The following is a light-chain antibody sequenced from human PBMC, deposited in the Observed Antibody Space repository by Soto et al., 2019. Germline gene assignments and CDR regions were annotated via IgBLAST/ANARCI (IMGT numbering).Light chain of an antibody. CDR3: QQYNHWRT. J-gene: IGKJ1*01. Sequence: IQMTQSRSSLSASVGDRVTITCRASQGIRNDLGWYQQKPGKAPKRLIYGASRLQSGVPSRFSGSGSGTEFTLTISSLQSEDFVVYYCQQYNHWRTFGQGTKVDNK. V-gene: IGKV1-17*01. CDR1: QGIRND. CDR2: GAS.